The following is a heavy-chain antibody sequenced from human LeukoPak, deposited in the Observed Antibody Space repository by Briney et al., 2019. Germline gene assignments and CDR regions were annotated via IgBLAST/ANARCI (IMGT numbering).Heavy chain of an antibody. J-gene: IGHJ5*02. CDR3: ARDHLANLASRLFDP. V-gene: IGHV4-30-4*07. D-gene: IGHD3-3*01. CDR2: IYHSGST. Sequence: PSETLSLTCAVSGGSISSGSYSWSWNRQPPGTGLEWIGYIYHSGSTYYNPSLKSRVTISVDTSKNQFSLKLSSVTAADTAVYYCARDHLANLASRLFDPWGQGTLVTVSS. CDR1: GGSISSGSYS.